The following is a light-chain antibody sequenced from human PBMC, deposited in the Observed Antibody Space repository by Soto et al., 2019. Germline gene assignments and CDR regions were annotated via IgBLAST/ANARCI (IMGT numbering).Light chain of an antibody. V-gene: IGKV3-20*01. CDR1: HSVSSSS. CDR2: GAS. CDR3: QQYGSSPWA. J-gene: IGKJ1*01. Sequence: EIVLTQSPGTLSLSPGERATLSCRASHSVSSSSLAWYQQKPGQAPRVLIHGASSRATGIPERFRGSGSGTDFTLTISRLEPEDFAVYYCQQYGSSPWAFGQGTKVDIK.